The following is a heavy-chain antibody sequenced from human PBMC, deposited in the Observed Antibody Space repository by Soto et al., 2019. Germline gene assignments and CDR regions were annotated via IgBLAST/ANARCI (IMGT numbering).Heavy chain of an antibody. V-gene: IGHV3-30-3*01. Sequence: QVQLVESGGGVVQPGRSLRLSCAASGFTFSSYAMHWVRQAPGKGLEWVAVISDDGSNKYYADSVKGRFTISRDNSKNTLYLQMNRLRAEDTAVYYCARERDDYGDSSAFDYWGQGTLVTVSS. CDR2: ISDDGSNK. CDR3: ARERDDYGDSSAFDY. CDR1: GFTFSSYA. J-gene: IGHJ4*02. D-gene: IGHD4-17*01.